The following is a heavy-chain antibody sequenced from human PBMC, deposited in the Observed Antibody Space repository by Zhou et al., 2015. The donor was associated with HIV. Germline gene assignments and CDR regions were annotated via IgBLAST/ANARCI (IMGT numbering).Heavy chain of an antibody. J-gene: IGHJ6*02. D-gene: IGHD5-24*01. CDR1: GGTFSSYA. V-gene: IGHV1-69*01. CDR3: ARDRGIEENYYYYGMDV. Sequence: QVQLVQSGAEVKKPGSSVKVSCKASGGTFSSYAISWVRQAPGQGLEWMGGIIPIFGTANYAQKFQGRVTITADESTSTAYMELSSLRSEDTAVYYCARDRGIEENYYYYGMDVWGQGTTVTVSS. CDR2: IIPIFGTA.